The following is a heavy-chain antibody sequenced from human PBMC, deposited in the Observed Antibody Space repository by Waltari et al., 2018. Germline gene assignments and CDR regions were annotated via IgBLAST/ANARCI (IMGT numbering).Heavy chain of an antibody. D-gene: IGHD1-26*01. Sequence: QVQLVQSGAEVKKPGSSVKVSCKASGDTFSIYTITWVRQAPGQGLGWKGRSVPMHGVTDCAQKVQGRVTITADTSTSTAYMEVTSLTSEDTAVYYCARDRAYYNWFDPWGQGTLVIVSS. CDR1: GDTFSIYT. V-gene: IGHV1-69*08. CDR3: ARDRAYYNWFDP. CDR2: SVPMHGVT. J-gene: IGHJ5*02.